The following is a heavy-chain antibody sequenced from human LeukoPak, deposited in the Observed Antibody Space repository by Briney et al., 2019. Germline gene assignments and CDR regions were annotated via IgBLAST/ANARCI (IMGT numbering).Heavy chain of an antibody. V-gene: IGHV3-66*01. Sequence: GGSLRLSCAASGFSVSDTYMGWFRQAPGKGLGWVSVIYSGGNTYYPDSVKGRSTISRDNSKNTLLLEMNSLRAEDTAVYYCARLSDSSGYGAFDIWGQGTMVTVSS. D-gene: IGHD3-22*01. CDR3: ARLSDSSGYGAFDI. J-gene: IGHJ3*02. CDR1: GFSVSDTY. CDR2: IYSGGNT.